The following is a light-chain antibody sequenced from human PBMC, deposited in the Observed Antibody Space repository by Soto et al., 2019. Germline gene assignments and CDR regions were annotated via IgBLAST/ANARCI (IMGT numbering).Light chain of an antibody. V-gene: IGKV1-27*01. CDR1: QGISNY. CDR3: QKYNSAPRT. CDR2: AAS. Sequence: DIQMTQSPSSLSASVGDRVTITCRASQGISNYLAWYQQKPGKVPKLLIYAASTLQSGVPSRFSGSGSGTDFTLTISSLQPEDGATYYCQKYNSAPRTFGQETKVEIK. J-gene: IGKJ1*01.